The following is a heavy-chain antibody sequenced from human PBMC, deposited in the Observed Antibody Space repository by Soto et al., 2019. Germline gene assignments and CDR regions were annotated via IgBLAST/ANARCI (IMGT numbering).Heavy chain of an antibody. CDR2: INPNYGAT. V-gene: IGHV1-2*02. D-gene: IGHD1-1*01. Sequence: QVQLVQSGAEAKKPGASVKVSCKAPRYIFTAYFMHWVRQAPGQGPLWMGWINPNYGATHYGLSFQGRVTMTRDTSISTSYMDLSSLRSDDTAVYYCAFNDPSARFDPWGQGTLVIVYS. J-gene: IGHJ5*02. CDR3: AFNDPSARFDP. CDR1: RYIFTAYF.